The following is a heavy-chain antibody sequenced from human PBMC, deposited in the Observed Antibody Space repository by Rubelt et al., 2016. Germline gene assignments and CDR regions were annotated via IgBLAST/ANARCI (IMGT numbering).Heavy chain of an antibody. D-gene: IGHD5-24*01. Sequence: VQLVESGGGVVQPGRSQRLSCAASGFTVSSNYMSWVRQAPGKGLEWVSVIYGGGEIYYAESVKGRFTISRDNSKNTVFLQMNSLRTEDTAVYYCAKGDARWALDYWGQGTLVTVSS. J-gene: IGHJ4*02. CDR2: IYGGGEI. V-gene: IGHV3-66*02. CDR1: GFTVSSNY. CDR3: AKGDARWALDY.